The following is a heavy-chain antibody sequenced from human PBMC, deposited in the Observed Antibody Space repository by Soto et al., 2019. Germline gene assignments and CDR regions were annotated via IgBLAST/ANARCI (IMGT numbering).Heavy chain of an antibody. J-gene: IGHJ4*02. Sequence: PGGSLGLCCSASGFTFSSYAMHWAWQPPGQGLEYVSAITTKRSSTYFSGSVKGRFTISRDNFKNMLYFQMSSLRAEDTAVYYCVKIIGYDFWSGYLAGPFDYWGQGTLVTVSS. V-gene: IGHV3-64D*06. D-gene: IGHD3-3*01. CDR3: VKIIGYDFWSGYLAGPFDY. CDR2: ITTKRSST. CDR1: GFTFSSYA.